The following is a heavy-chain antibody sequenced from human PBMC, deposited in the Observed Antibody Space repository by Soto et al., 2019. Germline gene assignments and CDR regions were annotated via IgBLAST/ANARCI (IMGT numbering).Heavy chain of an antibody. Sequence: QVHLQESGPGLVKPSETLSLTCGVSGASIGSGGWWSWVRQPPGKGLEWIAEIFHDGNTNYSPSLKSRVTISVAKSQNRFSLNFYSVTAADTAVYYCARHEGWTGPDQWGQGTLVTVSS. CDR3: ARHEGWTGPDQ. J-gene: IGHJ5*02. CDR1: GASIGSGGW. CDR2: IFHDGNT. D-gene: IGHD3-3*01. V-gene: IGHV4-4*02.